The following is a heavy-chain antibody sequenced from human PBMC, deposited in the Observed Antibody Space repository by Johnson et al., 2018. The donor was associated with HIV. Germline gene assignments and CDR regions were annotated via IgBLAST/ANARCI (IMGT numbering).Heavy chain of an antibody. J-gene: IGHJ3*02. CDR2: ISYDGNKK. CDR1: GFTFSSYA. CDR3: ARQHHYCSSGQGGGLDI. Sequence: QVQLVESGGGVVQPGRSLRLSCAASGFTFSSYAMHWVRQAPGKGLEWVAVISYDGNKKYYADSVKGRFTISRDNSKNTLYLQMNSLRAEDTAVYYCARQHHYCSSGQGGGLDIWGQGTMVTVSS. V-gene: IGHV3-30*04. D-gene: IGHD3-22*01.